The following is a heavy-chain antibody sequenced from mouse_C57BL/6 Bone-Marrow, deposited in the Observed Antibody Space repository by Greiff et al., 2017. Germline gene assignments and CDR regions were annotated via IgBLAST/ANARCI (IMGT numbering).Heavy chain of an antibody. D-gene: IGHD4-1*02. CDR3: ARYNWDEVY. CDR2: IYPRSGNP. CDR1: GYTFTSSG. Sequence: VQLQESGAELARPGASVKLSCKASGYTFTSSGISWVKQRTGQGLEWIGEIYPRSGNPYYNEKFKGKATLTADKSSSTAYMELRSLTSEDSAVYFCARYNWDEVYWGQGTTLTVSS. V-gene: IGHV1-81*01. J-gene: IGHJ2*01.